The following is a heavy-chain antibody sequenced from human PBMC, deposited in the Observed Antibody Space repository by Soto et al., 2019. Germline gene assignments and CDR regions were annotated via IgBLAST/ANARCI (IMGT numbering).Heavy chain of an antibody. V-gene: IGHV3-30-3*01. J-gene: IGHJ1*01. D-gene: IGHD3-22*01. CDR2: MSYDGSTK. CDR3: ARDAYDDPPGYFQH. Sequence: QVQLVESGGDVVQPGRSLRLSCSASGFTFSSYSVHWVRQAPSKGLEWLAFMSYDGSTKYYADSVKGRFTVSRDNSKNTLYLQMDSLRTEDTAVYYCARDAYDDPPGYFQHWGQGTLLTVSS. CDR1: GFTFSSYS.